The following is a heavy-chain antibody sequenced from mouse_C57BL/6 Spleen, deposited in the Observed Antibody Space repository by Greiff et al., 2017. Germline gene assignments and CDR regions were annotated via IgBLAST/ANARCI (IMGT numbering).Heavy chain of an antibody. J-gene: IGHJ2*01. V-gene: IGHV1-64*01. CDR1: GYTFTSYW. CDR2: IHPNSGST. Sequence: QVQLQQPGAELVKPGASVKLSCKASGYTFTSYWMHWVKQRPGQGLEWIGMIHPNSGSTNYNEKFKSKATLTVDKSSSTAYMQLSSLTSEDSAVYYCARRVITTVVAPFDYWGQGTTLTVSS. CDR3: ARRVITTVVAPFDY. D-gene: IGHD1-1*01.